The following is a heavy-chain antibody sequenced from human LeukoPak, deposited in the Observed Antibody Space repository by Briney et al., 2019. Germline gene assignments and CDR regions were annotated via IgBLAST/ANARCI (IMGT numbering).Heavy chain of an antibody. CDR3: AKHRLRYFDWLLSGEPVDAFDI. D-gene: IGHD3-9*01. CDR2: IWSDGRNR. Sequence: GGSLRLSCAALGFTFSNYDMHWVRQAPGKGLEWVAFIWSDGRNRYYVDSVKGRFTISRDNSKNTLYLQMNSLRAEDTAVYYCAKHRLRYFDWLLSGEPVDAFDIWGQGTMVTVSS. CDR1: GFTFSNYD. V-gene: IGHV3-30*02. J-gene: IGHJ3*02.